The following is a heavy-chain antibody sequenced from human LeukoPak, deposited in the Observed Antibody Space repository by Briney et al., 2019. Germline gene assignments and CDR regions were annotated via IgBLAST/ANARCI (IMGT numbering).Heavy chain of an antibody. Sequence: SETLSLTCAVYGGSFSGYYWSWIRQPPGKGLEWIGSIYYSGSTYYNPSLKSRVTISVDTSKNQFSLKLSSVTAADTAVYYCAKDYDFWSGPGYWGQGTLVTVSS. D-gene: IGHD3-3*01. CDR3: AKDYDFWSGPGY. CDR1: GGSFSGYY. V-gene: IGHV4-34*01. J-gene: IGHJ4*02. CDR2: IYYSGST.